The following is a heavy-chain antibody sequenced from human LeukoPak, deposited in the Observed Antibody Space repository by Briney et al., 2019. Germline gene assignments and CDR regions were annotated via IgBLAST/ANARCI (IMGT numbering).Heavy chain of an antibody. D-gene: IGHD3-22*01. J-gene: IGHJ5*02. CDR1: GFTFSDYY. Sequence: GGSLRLSWAASGFTFSDYYMSWIRQAPGKGLEWVAVISYDGSNKYYADSVKGRFTISRDNSKNTLYLQMNSLRAEDTAVYYCARDYGSAGSGYYSWFDPWGQGTLVTVSS. CDR3: ARDYGSAGSGYYSWFDP. CDR2: ISYDGSNK. V-gene: IGHV3-30*03.